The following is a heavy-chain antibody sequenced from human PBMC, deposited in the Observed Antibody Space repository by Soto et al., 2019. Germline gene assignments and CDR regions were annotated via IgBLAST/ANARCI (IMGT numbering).Heavy chain of an antibody. J-gene: IGHJ4*02. Sequence: SETLSLTCTVSGGTSGTHFWNWIRQPPGKGLEWIGYFFYRGTTNYNPSLKSRVTISEDTSKNQFSLRLTSVTPADTAVYYCARSPQYTHGWNGAFDYWGLGTLVTVS. CDR1: GGTSGTHF. D-gene: IGHD1-1*01. CDR3: ARSPQYTHGWNGAFDY. V-gene: IGHV4-59*11. CDR2: FFYRGTT.